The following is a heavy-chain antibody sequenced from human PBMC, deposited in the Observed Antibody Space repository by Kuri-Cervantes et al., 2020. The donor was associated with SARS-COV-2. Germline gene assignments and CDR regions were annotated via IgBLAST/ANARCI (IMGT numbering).Heavy chain of an antibody. Sequence: KVSCKGSGFRFTTYWIGWVRQMPGKGLEWTAIIYPTDSDTRYSPSFQGQVTISADKSISTAYLQWSSLKASDSAMYYCARTRGSYYTDAFDLWGQGTMVTVSS. CDR3: ARTRGSYYTDAFDL. D-gene: IGHD1-26*01. V-gene: IGHV5-51*01. CDR1: GFRFTTYW. J-gene: IGHJ3*01. CDR2: IYPTDSDT.